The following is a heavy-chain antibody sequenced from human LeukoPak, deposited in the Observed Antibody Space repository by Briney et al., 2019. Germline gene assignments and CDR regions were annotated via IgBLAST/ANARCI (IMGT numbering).Heavy chain of an antibody. CDR1: GYTFTSYW. CDR3: ARRTGGSSIRYFDH. J-gene: IGHJ4*02. D-gene: IGHD2-15*01. Sequence: GESLKISCKGSGYTFTSYWINWVRQMPGKGLEWMGIIYPGDSRTRYSPSFQGQVTISADKSISTAYLQWSSLKASDSAMYYCARRTGGSSIRYFDHWGQGTQVTVSS. CDR2: IYPGDSRT. V-gene: IGHV5-51*01.